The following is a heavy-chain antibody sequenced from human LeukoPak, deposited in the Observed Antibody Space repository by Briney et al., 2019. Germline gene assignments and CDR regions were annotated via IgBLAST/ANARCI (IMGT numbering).Heavy chain of an antibody. CDR2: ISSSSSYI. D-gene: IGHD2-8*02. J-gene: IGHJ4*02. CDR1: GFTFSSYS. V-gene: IGHV3-21*04. Sequence: GGSLRLSCAASGFTFSSYSMNWVRQAPGKGLEWVSSISSSSSYIYYADSVKGRFTISRDNSKNTLYLQMNSLRAEDAAVYYCAKAPLGRCTGAICYSFDYWGQGTLVTVSS. CDR3: AKAPLGRCTGAICYSFDY.